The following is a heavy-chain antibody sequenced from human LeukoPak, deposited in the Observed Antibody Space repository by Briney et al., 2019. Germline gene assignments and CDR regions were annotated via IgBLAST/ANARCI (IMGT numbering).Heavy chain of an antibody. CDR3: ARAYGSGSSYHPDY. V-gene: IGHV1-2*02. Sequence: AASVKVSCKAPGYTFTAYYMHWVRQAPGQGLEWMGWINPNSGGTNSSQKFQDRVTLTRDTSISTAYMELGSLRSDDTAIYYCARAYGSGSSYHPDYWGQGTLVTVSS. D-gene: IGHD3-10*01. J-gene: IGHJ4*02. CDR1: GYTFTAYY. CDR2: INPNSGGT.